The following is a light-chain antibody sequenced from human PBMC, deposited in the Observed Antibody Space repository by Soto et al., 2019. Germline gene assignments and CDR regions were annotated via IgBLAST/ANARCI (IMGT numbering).Light chain of an antibody. Sequence: DIVLTQSPGTLSLSPGERGTLSCRASQSISSSYLAWYQQKPGQAPRLLIHGVSTRATGIPDRFSGSGSGTDFTLTISRLEPEDFAVYYCQQYVTSPYIFGQGTKLEIK. V-gene: IGKV3-20*01. CDR1: QSISSSY. CDR2: GVS. CDR3: QQYVTSPYI. J-gene: IGKJ2*01.